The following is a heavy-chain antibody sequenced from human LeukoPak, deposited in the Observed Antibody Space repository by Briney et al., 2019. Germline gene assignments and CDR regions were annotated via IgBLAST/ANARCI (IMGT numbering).Heavy chain of an antibody. CDR3: VKDLTGSSAFGV. D-gene: IGHD7-27*01. Sequence: PGGFLRVSCSASGFTLSSFAMHWVRQAPGKGLEYVSLIPPNGASTNYADSVKGRFTISRDDSKNTLYLQMNSLRPEDTAMYFCVKDLTGSSAFGVWGQGTMVTASS. CDR1: GFTLSSFA. J-gene: IGHJ3*01. CDR2: IPPNGAST. V-gene: IGHV3-64D*09.